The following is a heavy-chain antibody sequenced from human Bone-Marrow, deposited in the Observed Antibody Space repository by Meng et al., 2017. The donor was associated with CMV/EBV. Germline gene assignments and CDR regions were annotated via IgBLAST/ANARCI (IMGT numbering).Heavy chain of an antibody. J-gene: IGHJ4*02. D-gene: IGHD2-2*01. CDR1: GLTFSSFW. Sequence: GGFLRSSCAALGLTFSSFWMSWVRQAPGKGLEWVANIKQDGSEKYYVDSVKGRFTISRDNAKNSLYLQMNSLRAEDTAVYYCERDSYCSSTSCGRGGVHYGGQGTLVTVSS. CDR2: IKQDGSEK. CDR3: ERDSYCSSTSCGRGGVHY. V-gene: IGHV3-7*01.